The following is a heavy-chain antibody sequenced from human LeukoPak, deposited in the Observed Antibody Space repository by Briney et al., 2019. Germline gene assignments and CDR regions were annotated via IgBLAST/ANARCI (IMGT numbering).Heavy chain of an antibody. CDR1: GGSVSASY. D-gene: IGHD2-15*01. Sequence: SETLSLTCAVSGGSVSASYWSWIRQSPGKGLEWIGDIGNRGSPKYSPSLKSRVTISEDMAKNQLSLKMTSVTAADTAVYYCATKVGGGVAATGPNWFDPWGQGTLVTVSS. CDR2: IGNRGSP. CDR3: ATKVGGGVAATGPNWFDP. V-gene: IGHV4-59*02. J-gene: IGHJ5*02.